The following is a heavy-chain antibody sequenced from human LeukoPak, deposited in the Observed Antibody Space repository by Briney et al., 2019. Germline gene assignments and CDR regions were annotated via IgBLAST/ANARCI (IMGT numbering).Heavy chain of an antibody. CDR1: SGSISSSSYY. J-gene: IGHJ4*02. V-gene: IGHV4-39*07. CDR2: IYYSGST. D-gene: IGHD3-10*01. Sequence: PSETLSLTCTVSSGSISSSSYYWGWIRQPPGKGLEWIGSIYYSGSTYYNPSLKSRVTISVDTSKNQFSLKLSSVTAADTAVYYCARVWGSGSYYSLFDYWGQGTLVTVSS. CDR3: ARVWGSGSYYSLFDY.